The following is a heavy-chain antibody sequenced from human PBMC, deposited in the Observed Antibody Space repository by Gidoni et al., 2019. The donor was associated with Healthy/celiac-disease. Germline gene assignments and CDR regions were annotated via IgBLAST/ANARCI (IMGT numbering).Heavy chain of an antibody. V-gene: IGHV4-34*01. J-gene: IGHJ4*02. Sequence: QVQLQQWGAGLLKPSETLSLTCAVYGGSFSGYYWSRIRQPPGKGLEWIGEINHSGSTNYNPSLKSRVTISVDTSKNQFSLKLSSVTAADTAVYYCARIGYCSGGSCYPIDYWGQGTLVTVSS. CDR1: GGSFSGYY. CDR3: ARIGYCSGGSCYPIDY. D-gene: IGHD2-15*01. CDR2: INHSGST.